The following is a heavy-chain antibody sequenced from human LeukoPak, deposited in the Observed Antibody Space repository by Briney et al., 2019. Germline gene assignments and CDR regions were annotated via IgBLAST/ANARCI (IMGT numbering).Heavy chain of an antibody. J-gene: IGHJ6*03. Sequence: GGSLRLSCAASGFTFDDYGMSWVRQAPGKGLEWVSGINWNGGSTGYADSVKGRFTISRDNAKNSLYLQMNSLRAEDTAVYYCAGYGGSYPYYMDVWGKGTTVTISS. CDR3: AGYGGSYPYYMDV. CDR1: GFTFDDYG. V-gene: IGHV3-20*04. CDR2: INWNGGST. D-gene: IGHD1-26*01.